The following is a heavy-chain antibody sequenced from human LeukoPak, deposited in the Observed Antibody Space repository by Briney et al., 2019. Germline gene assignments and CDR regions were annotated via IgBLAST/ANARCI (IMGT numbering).Heavy chain of an antibody. CDR2: IYYSGST. D-gene: IGHD2-15*01. CDR1: GGSISSYY. Sequence: PSETLSLTCTVFGGSISSYYWSWIRQPPGKGLEWIGYIYYSGSTNYNPSLKSRVTISVDTSKNQFSLKLSSVTAADTAVYYCARARRDIVAFDIWGQGTMVTVSS. CDR3: ARARRDIVAFDI. J-gene: IGHJ3*02. V-gene: IGHV4-59*01.